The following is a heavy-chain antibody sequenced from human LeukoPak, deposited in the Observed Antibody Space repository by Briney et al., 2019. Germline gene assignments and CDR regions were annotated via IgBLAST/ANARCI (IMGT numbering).Heavy chain of an antibody. CDR1: GFTLSSNY. V-gene: IGHV3-53*01. Sequence: PGGSLRLSCAPSGFTLSSNYMSWVRQAPGKGLEWVSDIYSGGNTYYADSVKGRFTISRDNSKNTLYLQMNSLRAEDTAVYYCARAPGYSYGYYYYYYMDVWGKGTTVTVSS. J-gene: IGHJ6*03. D-gene: IGHD5-18*01. CDR3: ARAPGYSYGYYYYYYMDV. CDR2: IYSGGNT.